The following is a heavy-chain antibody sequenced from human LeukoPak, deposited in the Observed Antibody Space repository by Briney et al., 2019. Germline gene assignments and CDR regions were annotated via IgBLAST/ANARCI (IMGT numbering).Heavy chain of an antibody. J-gene: IGHJ4*02. Sequence: GGSLRLSCVASGFTFSSYAMSWVRQAPGKGLEWVSGISGGGGSIHYADSVKGRFTISRDNSKNTLHLQMNSLRAEDTAVYYCARPFYGSGGHIGRYFDYWGQGTLVTVSS. CDR3: ARPFYGSGGHIGRYFDY. D-gene: IGHD3-10*01. CDR2: ISGGGGSI. CDR1: GFTFSSYA. V-gene: IGHV3-23*01.